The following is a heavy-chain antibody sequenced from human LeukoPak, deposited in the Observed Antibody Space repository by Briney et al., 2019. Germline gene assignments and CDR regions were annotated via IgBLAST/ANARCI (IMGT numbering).Heavy chain of an antibody. J-gene: IGHJ4*02. CDR3: ARAHSGLYLDS. Sequence: SETLSPTCTVSGGSISSYYWSWIRQPAGQGLGYIGRIHTTGYTNYKPSLKSRVTMSVDSSKNQFSLTLRSVTATDTAIYYCARAHSGLYLDSWGQGTLVTVSS. D-gene: IGHD2-15*01. CDR2: IHTTGYT. CDR1: GGSISSYY. V-gene: IGHV4-4*07.